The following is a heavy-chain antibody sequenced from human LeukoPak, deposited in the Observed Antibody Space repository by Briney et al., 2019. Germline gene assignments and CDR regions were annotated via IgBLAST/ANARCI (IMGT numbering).Heavy chain of an antibody. CDR2: MNPNSGNT. CDR3: AVITMVRGVANDPFDY. J-gene: IGHJ4*02. V-gene: IGHV1-8*01. Sequence: ASVKVSCKASGYTFTIYDINWVRQATGQGLEWMGWMNPNSGNTGYAQKFQGRVTMTRNTSISTAYMELSSLRSEDTAVYYCAVITMVRGVANDPFDYWGQGTLVTVSS. CDR1: GYTFTIYD. D-gene: IGHD3-10*01.